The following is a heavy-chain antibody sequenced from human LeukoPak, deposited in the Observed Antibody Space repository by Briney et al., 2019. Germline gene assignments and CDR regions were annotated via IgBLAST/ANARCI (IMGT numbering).Heavy chain of an antibody. Sequence: SETLSLTCTVSGGSISSGDYYWSWLRQPPGKGLEWIGYIYYSGSTYYNPSLKSRVTISVDTSKNQFSLKLSSVTAADTAVYYCAREAVAEYFQHWGQGTLVTVSS. J-gene: IGHJ1*01. V-gene: IGHV4-30-4*01. CDR2: IYYSGST. CDR3: AREAVAEYFQH. CDR1: GGSISSGDYY.